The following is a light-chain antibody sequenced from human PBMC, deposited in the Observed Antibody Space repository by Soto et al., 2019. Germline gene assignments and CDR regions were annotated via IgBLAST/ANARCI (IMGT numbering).Light chain of an antibody. CDR1: QSISFY. Sequence: DIQMTQSPSSLSASVGDRVTITCRASQSISFYLNWYRQKPGKAPKLLIYTASNVQSGVPSRISGSGSGTDFTLTISSLQPEDFATYYCQHYNSYSEAFGQGTKVELK. CDR2: TAS. CDR3: QHYNSYSEA. V-gene: IGKV1-39*01. J-gene: IGKJ1*01.